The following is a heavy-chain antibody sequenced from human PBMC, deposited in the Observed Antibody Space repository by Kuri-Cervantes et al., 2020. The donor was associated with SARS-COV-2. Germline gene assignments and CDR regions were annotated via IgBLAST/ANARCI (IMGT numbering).Heavy chain of an antibody. D-gene: IGHD4-11*01. J-gene: IGHJ3*02. CDR2: ISAYNCNT. CDR1: GYTFTSYG. CDR3: ATDYHSNYLNPDSFDI. Sequence: ASVKVSCKASGYTFTSYGISLVRQAPGQGLEWMGCISAYNCNTNYAQKLQCRVTMTEDTSTDTAYMKLSSLRSEDTAVYYSATDYHSNYLNPDSFDIWGQGTMVTVSS. V-gene: IGHV1-18*01.